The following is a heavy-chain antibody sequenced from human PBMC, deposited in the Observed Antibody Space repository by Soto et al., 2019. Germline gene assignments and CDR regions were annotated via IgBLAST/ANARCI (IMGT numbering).Heavy chain of an antibody. CDR3: ARDGTFKYSSGWNPFHF. Sequence: QVQLVQSGAEVKKPGASVKVSCKASGYTFTSYGISWVRQAPGQGLEWMGWISAYNGNTNYAQKLQGRVTMTTDTSTCTAYMELRSLSSDHTAVYYCARDGTFKYSSGWNPFHFCGQGTLVTVSS. CDR2: ISAYNGNT. V-gene: IGHV1-18*04. CDR1: GYTFTSYG. J-gene: IGHJ4*02. D-gene: IGHD6-19*01.